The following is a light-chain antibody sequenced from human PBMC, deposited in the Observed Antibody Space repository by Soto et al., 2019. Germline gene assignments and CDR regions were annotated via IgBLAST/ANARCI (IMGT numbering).Light chain of an antibody. CDR3: ATWDDYLNVYV. Sequence: QSVLTQPPSASGTPGQWLTISCSGSSSNVGRNSVTWYQQLPGTAPKPLIYGNNQRPSGVPDRFSGSKSGTSASLAISGLQSEDEADYYCATWDDYLNVYVFGTGTKVTVL. J-gene: IGLJ1*01. CDR2: GNN. CDR1: SSNVGRNS. V-gene: IGLV1-44*01.